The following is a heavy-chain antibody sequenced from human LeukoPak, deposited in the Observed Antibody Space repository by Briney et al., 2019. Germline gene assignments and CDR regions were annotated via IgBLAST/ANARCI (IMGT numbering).Heavy chain of an antibody. CDR1: GYTFTGYY. V-gene: IGHV1-2*02. J-gene: IGHJ4*02. CDR3: ARGPSSGWDYYFDY. CDR2: INPNSGGT. D-gene: IGHD6-19*01. Sequence: ASVRVSCKASGYTFTGYYMHWVRQAPGQGLEWMGWINPNSGGTNYAQKFQGRVTMTRDTSISTAYMELSRLRSDDTAVYYCARGPSSGWDYYFDYWGQGTLVTVSS.